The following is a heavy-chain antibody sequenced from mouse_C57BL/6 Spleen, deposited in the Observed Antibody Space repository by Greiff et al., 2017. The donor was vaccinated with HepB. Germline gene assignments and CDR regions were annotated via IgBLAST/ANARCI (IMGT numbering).Heavy chain of an antibody. Sequence: QVQLQQPGAELVKPGASVKLSCKASGYTFTSYWMHWVKQRPGQGLEWIGMIHPNSGSTNYNEKFKSKATLTVDKSSSTAYMQLSSLTSEDSAVYYCARGANWDEGYAMDDWGQGTSVTVSS. D-gene: IGHD4-1*01. V-gene: IGHV1-64*01. CDR1: GYTFTSYW. CDR2: IHPNSGST. J-gene: IGHJ4*01. CDR3: ARGANWDEGYAMDD.